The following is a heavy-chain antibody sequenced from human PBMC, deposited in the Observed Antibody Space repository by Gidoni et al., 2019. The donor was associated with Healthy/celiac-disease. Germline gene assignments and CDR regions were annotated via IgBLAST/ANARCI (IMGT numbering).Heavy chain of an antibody. V-gene: IGHV3-21*01. D-gene: IGHD1-26*01. CDR2: ISSSSSYI. Sequence: VRQAPGKGLEWVSSISSSSSYIYYADSVKGRFTISRDNAKNSRYLKMNSLRAEDTAVYYCARHDDPDSVGARYDDYGMDVWGQGTTVTVSS. CDR3: ARHDDPDSVGARYDDYGMDV. J-gene: IGHJ6*02.